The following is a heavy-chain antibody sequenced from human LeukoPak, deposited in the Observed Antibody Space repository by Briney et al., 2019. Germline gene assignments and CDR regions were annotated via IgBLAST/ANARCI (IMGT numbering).Heavy chain of an antibody. J-gene: IGHJ4*02. CDR1: GYTFTYYH. Sequence: ASVKVSCKASGYTFTYYHLHWVRQAPRQGLEWMGWINPHSGGTKYTQKFQGRVTMTRDTSISTAYMELSRLRSDDTAVYYCATSIAAALDYWGQGTLVTVSS. D-gene: IGHD6-13*01. CDR2: INPHSGGT. V-gene: IGHV1-2*02. CDR3: ATSIAAALDY.